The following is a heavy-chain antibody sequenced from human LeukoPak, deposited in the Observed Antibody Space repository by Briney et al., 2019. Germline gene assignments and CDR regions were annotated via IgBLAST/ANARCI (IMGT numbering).Heavy chain of an antibody. CDR3: ARERKVMKYYYYYYGMDV. Sequence: GGSTSYAQKFQGRVTMTRDTSTSTVYMELSSLRSEDTAVYYCARERKVMKYYYYYYGMDVWGQGTTVTVSS. V-gene: IGHV1-46*01. D-gene: IGHD3-16*01. CDR2: GGST. J-gene: IGHJ6*02.